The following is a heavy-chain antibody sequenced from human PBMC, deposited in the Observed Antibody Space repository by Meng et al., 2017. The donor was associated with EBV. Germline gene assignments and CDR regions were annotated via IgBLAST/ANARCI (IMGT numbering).Heavy chain of an antibody. V-gene: IGHV1-18*01. J-gene: IGHJ4*02. CDR1: GYMFANYG. Sequence: QVQVVQAGGEVKKPGASVKVSCKTSGYMFANYGIHWVRRAPGHGLEWLGWINNVNGDTNYAQKFQDRVTMTTDTSTTTVTMELRSLRYDDTAEYYCARESSGSGWSFDIRGQGTLVTVYS. D-gene: IGHD6-19*01. CDR3: ARESSGSGWSFDI. CDR2: INNVNGDT.